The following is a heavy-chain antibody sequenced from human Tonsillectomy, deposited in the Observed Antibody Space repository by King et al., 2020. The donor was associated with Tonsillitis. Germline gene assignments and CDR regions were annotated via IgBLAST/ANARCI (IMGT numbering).Heavy chain of an antibody. D-gene: IGHD3-10*01. CDR1: GFTVSNTY. V-gene: IGHV3-53*01. J-gene: IGHJ6*02. CDR3: ARLPPLNIGSGGYLDTVDYCYYGMDV. CDR2: IYSGGKT. Sequence: VQLVESGGGLIQRGGSLRLSCAASGFTVSNTYMSWVRQAPGKGLEWVSVIYSGGKTYYADSVKGRFTISRDNSKNTLDLQMNSLRADDTAVYYCARLPPLNIGSGGYLDTVDYCYYGMDVWGQGTTVTVFS.